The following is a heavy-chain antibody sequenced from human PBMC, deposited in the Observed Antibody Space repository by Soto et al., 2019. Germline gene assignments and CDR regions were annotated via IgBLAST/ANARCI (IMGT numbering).Heavy chain of an antibody. CDR2: IYYSGST. V-gene: IGHV4-31*03. CDR1: GGSISSGGYY. CDR3: ARGDYGDYYFDY. Sequence: QVQLQESGPGLVKPSQTLSLTCTVSGGSISSGGYYWSWIRQHPGKGLEWIGYIYYSGSTYYNPSLKSRVTISVDTSKNQCSLKLISVTAADTAVYYFARGDYGDYYFDYWGQGTLVTVSS. D-gene: IGHD4-17*01. J-gene: IGHJ4*02.